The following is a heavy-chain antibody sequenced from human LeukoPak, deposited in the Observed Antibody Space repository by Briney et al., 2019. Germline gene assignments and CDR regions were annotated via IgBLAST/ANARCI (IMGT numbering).Heavy chain of an antibody. CDR2: IIPIFGTA. V-gene: IGHV1-69*01. Sequence: SCAASGFTFSSYAISWVRQAPGQGLEWMGGIIPIFGTANYAQKFQGRVTITADESTSTAYMELSSLRSEDTAVYYCARGSSGFDAFDIWGQGTMVTVSS. J-gene: IGHJ3*02. CDR1: GFTFSSYA. CDR3: ARGSSGFDAFDI. D-gene: IGHD6-19*01.